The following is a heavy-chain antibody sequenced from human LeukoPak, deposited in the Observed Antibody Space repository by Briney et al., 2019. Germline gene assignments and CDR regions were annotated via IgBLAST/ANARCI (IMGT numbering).Heavy chain of an antibody. Sequence: SVKVSCKASGGTFSSYAISWVRQAPGQGLEWMGGIIPIFATANYAQKFQGSVTITADHSTSTAYMELSSLRSEDTAVYYCARGPSYYDSSGYYGLWAFWGQGTLVTVSS. V-gene: IGHV1-69*13. J-gene: IGHJ4*02. D-gene: IGHD3-22*01. CDR1: GGTFSSYA. CDR3: ARGPSYYDSSGYYGLWAF. CDR2: IIPIFATA.